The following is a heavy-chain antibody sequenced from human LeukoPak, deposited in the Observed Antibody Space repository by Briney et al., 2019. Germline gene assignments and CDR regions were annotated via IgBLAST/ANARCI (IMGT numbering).Heavy chain of an antibody. J-gene: IGHJ4*02. Sequence: GGSLRLSCAASGFTFSTYWMSWVRRAPGKGLEWVANIKQDGSEKHYVESVKGRFTISRENAKNSLYLQMNSLRAEDTAVYYCASGSYYWNLYYWGQGTLVTVSS. V-gene: IGHV3-7*01. CDR3: ASGSYYWNLYY. CDR2: IKQDGSEK. CDR1: GFTFSTYW. D-gene: IGHD1-26*01.